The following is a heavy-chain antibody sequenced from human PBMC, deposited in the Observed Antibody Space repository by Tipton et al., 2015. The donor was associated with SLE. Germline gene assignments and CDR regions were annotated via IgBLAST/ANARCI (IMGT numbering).Heavy chain of an antibody. CDR2: INSDGTTT. V-gene: IGHV3-74*01. J-gene: IGHJ4*02. CDR1: EFTFSSYW. Sequence: SLRLSCAASEFTFSSYWMHWVRQAPGKGLVWVSRINSDGTTTNYADSVKGRFTVSRDDAKNSLYLQMNSLRAEDTAVYYCARADSSSSFDYWGQGTLVTVSS. D-gene: IGHD6-6*01. CDR3: ARADSSSSFDY.